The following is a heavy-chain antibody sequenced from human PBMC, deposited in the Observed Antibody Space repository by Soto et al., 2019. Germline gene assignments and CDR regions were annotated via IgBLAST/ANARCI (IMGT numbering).Heavy chain of an antibody. D-gene: IGHD6-13*01. CDR1: GGSISSYY. CDR3: AKHRIAAARSYFDY. Sequence: SETLSLTCTVSGGSISSYYWIWIRQPPGKGLEWIGYIYYSGSTNYNPSLKSRVTISVDTSKNQFSLKLSSVTAADTAVYYCAKHRIAAARSYFDYWGQGTLVTVSS. J-gene: IGHJ4*02. V-gene: IGHV4-59*01. CDR2: IYYSGST.